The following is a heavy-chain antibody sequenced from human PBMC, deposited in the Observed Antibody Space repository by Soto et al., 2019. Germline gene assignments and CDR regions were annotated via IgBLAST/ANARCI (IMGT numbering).Heavy chain of an antibody. CDR3: ASTRARAYCGGDCYSGPFDY. CDR2: ISSSGSTI. CDR1: GFTFSDYY. V-gene: IGHV3-11*01. Sequence: GGSLRLSCAASGFTFSDYYMSWIRQAPGKGLEWVSYISSSGSTIYYADSVKGRFTISRDNAKNSLYLQMNSLRAEDTAVYYCASTRARAYCGGDCYSGPFDYWGQGTLVTVSS. J-gene: IGHJ4*02. D-gene: IGHD2-21*01.